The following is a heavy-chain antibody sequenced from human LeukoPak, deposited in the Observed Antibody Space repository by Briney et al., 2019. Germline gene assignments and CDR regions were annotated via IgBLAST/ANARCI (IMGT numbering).Heavy chain of an antibody. CDR1: GYTFTSYY. D-gene: IGHD3-9*01. CDR2: INPSGGST. V-gene: IGHV1-46*01. CDR3: ARAPLNYDILTGCDY. J-gene: IGHJ4*02. Sequence: ASVKVSCKASGYTFTSYYMHWVRQAPGQGLEWMGIINPSGGSTSYAQKFQGRVTMTRYTSTSTVCMELSSLRSEDTAVYYCARAPLNYDILTGCDYWGQGTLVTVSS.